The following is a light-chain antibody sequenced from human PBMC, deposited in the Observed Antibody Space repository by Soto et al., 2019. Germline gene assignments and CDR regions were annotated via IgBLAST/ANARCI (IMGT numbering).Light chain of an antibody. J-gene: IGLJ1*01. CDR3: QSYDSGVTGSV. CDR1: SSNIGAGFD. V-gene: IGLV1-40*01. Sequence: QSVLTQPPSVSGAPGQTFTIFCTGSSSNIGAGFDVHWYQQIPGTAPKLVLYSNTARPSGVPDRFSGARSGPPGSLAITGLQPEDEADYYCQSYDSGVTGSVFGNGTKLTVL. CDR2: SNT.